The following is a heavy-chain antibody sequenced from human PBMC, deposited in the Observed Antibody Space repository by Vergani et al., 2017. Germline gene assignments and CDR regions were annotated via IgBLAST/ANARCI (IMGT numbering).Heavy chain of an antibody. Sequence: EVQLVESGGGLVQPGGSLRLSCEASGFTVSSYSITWIRQAPGKGLEWVSYISASSRSIYYADSVKGRFTISRDNAKNSLSLQMNSLRVEDTAMYYCARGALLDWGQGTLVTVSS. D-gene: IGHD2/OR15-2a*01. CDR1: GFTVSSYS. V-gene: IGHV3-48*01. J-gene: IGHJ4*02. CDR3: ARGALLD. CDR2: ISASSRSI.